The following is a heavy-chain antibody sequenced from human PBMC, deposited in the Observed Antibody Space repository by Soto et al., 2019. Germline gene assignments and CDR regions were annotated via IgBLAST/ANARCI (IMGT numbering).Heavy chain of an antibody. Sequence: GGSLRLSCAASGFTFSSYSMNWVRQAPGKGLERGSYISSSSSTIYYADSVKGRFTISRDNAKNSLYLQMNSLRDEDTAVYYCARVAPIVVVTATAGNAFDIWGQGTMVTVSS. D-gene: IGHD2-21*02. CDR3: ARVAPIVVVTATAGNAFDI. CDR1: GFTFSSYS. CDR2: ISSSSSTI. J-gene: IGHJ3*02. V-gene: IGHV3-48*02.